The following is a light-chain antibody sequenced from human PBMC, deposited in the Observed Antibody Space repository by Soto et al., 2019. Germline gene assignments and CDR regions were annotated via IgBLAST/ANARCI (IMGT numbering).Light chain of an antibody. CDR3: QQYNXWPPIT. Sequence: EIVMTQSPATLSVSPGERATLSCRASQSLRSNLAWYQQKPGQAPRLLIYGASTRATGIPARFSGSGSGTEFTLTISSLQSEDFAVYYCQQYNXWPPITFGQGTRLEXK. CDR1: QSLRSN. V-gene: IGKV3-15*01. CDR2: GAS. J-gene: IGKJ5*01.